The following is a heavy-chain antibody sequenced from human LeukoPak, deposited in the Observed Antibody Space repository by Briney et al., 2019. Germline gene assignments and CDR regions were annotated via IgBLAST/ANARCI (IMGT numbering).Heavy chain of an antibody. V-gene: IGHV1-2*02. CDR2: INPNSSGT. CDR1: GYTFTGYY. J-gene: IGHJ6*03. Sequence: ASVKASCKASGYTFTGYYMHWVRQAPGQGLEWMGWINPNSSGTNYAQKFQGRVTMTRDTSISTAYMELSRLRSDDTAVYYCAAADLYYYGSGSYYNVDYYYYMDVWGKGTTVTISS. CDR3: AAADLYYYGSGSYYNVDYYYYMDV. D-gene: IGHD3-10*01.